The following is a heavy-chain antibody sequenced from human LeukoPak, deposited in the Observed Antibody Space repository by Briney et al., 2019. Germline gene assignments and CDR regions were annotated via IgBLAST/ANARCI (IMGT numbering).Heavy chain of an antibody. CDR3: ARWETTYYDFWSGYDV. D-gene: IGHD3-3*01. V-gene: IGHV5-51*01. CDR1: GYTFTNYW. CDR2: IYPGDSDT. J-gene: IGHJ4*02. Sequence: GESLKISCKGSGYTFTNYWIGWVRQMPGKGLEWMGIIYPGDSDTRYSPSFQGQVTISADKSISTAYLQWSSLKASDTAMYYCARWETTYYDFWSGYDVWGQGTLVTVSS.